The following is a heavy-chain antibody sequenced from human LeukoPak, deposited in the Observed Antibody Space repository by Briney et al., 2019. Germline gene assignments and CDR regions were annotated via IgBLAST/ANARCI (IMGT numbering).Heavy chain of an antibody. CDR3: AKGSSMILVVISS. V-gene: IGHV3-7*03. Sequence: GGSLRLSCAASGFTFSSYWMSWVRQAPGKGLEWVANIRHDGSEKYYADSVKGRFTISRDNSKNTLYLQVNSLRAEDTAVYYCAKGSSMILVVISSWGQGTLVTVSS. CDR1: GFTFSSYW. J-gene: IGHJ4*02. CDR2: IRHDGSEK. D-gene: IGHD3-22*01.